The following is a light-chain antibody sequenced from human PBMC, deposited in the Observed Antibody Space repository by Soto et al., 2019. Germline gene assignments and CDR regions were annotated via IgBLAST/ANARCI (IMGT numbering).Light chain of an antibody. V-gene: IGLV1-40*01. CDR3: QSSDSSLSIYYV. Sequence: QSVLTQPPPVSWAPGQRVTLSCTGSSSNIGAGYDVHWYQQLPGTAPKLLIYGNSNRPSGVPDRFSGSKSGTSASLAITGLQAEDEADYYCQSSDSSLSIYYVFGTGTKVTVL. CDR2: GNS. J-gene: IGLJ1*01. CDR1: SSNIGAGYD.